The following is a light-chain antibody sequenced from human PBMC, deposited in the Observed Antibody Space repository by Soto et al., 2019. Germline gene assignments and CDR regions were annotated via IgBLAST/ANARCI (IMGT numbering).Light chain of an antibody. CDR1: ASNIGMNT. Sequence: QSVLTQPPSVSGAPGQRGTLSCSGTASNIGMNTVTWYQQVPGAAPKLLIYTNNQRPSGIPDRSSGSNSGTSLVISGLRSGDEADYYCAAGDDSLNTPCVFGTATKLTVL. J-gene: IGLJ1*01. CDR2: TNN. V-gene: IGLV1-44*01. CDR3: AAGDDSLNTPCV.